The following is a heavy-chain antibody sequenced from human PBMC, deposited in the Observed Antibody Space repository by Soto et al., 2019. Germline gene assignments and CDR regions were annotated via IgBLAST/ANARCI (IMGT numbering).Heavy chain of an antibody. CDR3: AARAVDTAMVTQRAFDI. CDR1: GYTLTELS. V-gene: IGHV1-24*01. D-gene: IGHD5-18*01. J-gene: IGHJ3*02. Sequence: ASVKVSCKVSGYTLTELSMHWVRQAPGKGLEWMGGFDPEDGETIYAQKFQDRVTMTEDTSTDTAYMELSSLRSEDTAVYYCAARAVDTAMVTQRAFDIWGQGTMVTVSS. CDR2: FDPEDGET.